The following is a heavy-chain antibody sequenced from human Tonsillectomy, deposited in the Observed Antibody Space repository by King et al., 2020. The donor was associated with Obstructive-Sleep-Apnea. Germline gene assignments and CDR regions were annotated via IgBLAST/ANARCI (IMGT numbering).Heavy chain of an antibody. D-gene: IGHD3-9*01. CDR2: INSDGSST. V-gene: IGHV3-74*01. J-gene: IGHJ6*02. CDR3: ARGSAYYDILTGLKYGMDV. CDR1: GFTFSSYW. Sequence: VQLVESGGGLVHPGGSLRLSCAASGFTFSSYWMHWVRQAPGKGLVWVSRINSDGSSTSHADSVKGRFTISRDNAKNTLYLQMNSLRAEDTAVYYCARGSAYYDILTGLKYGMDVWGQGTTVTVSS.